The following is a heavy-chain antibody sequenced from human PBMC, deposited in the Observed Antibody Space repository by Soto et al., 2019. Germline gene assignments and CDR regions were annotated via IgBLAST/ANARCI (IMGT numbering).Heavy chain of an antibody. J-gene: IGHJ6*02. CDR1: GGTFSSYA. D-gene: IGHD2-15*01. CDR2: IIPIFGTA. Sequence: RASVKVSCKASGGTFSSYAISWVRQAPGQGLEWMGGIIPIFGTANYAQKFQGRVTITADKSTSTAYMELSSLRSEDTAVYYCARDFYVVAAATDWDYYGMDVWGQGTTVTVSS. CDR3: ARDFYVVAAATDWDYYGMDV. V-gene: IGHV1-69*06.